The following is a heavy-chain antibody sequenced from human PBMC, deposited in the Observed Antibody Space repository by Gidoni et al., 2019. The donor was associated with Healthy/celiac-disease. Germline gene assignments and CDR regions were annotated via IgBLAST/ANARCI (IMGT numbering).Heavy chain of an antibody. J-gene: IGHJ6*02. V-gene: IGHV3-30*18. CDR1: GSTFCSYG. D-gene: IGHD6-13*01. CDR2: ISYDGSNK. CDR3: AKDQGNYYYYGMDV. Sequence: QVQLVESGAGVVQPGRPLRLSCAASGSTFCSYGMPWVRQAPGKGLEWVAVISYDGSNKYYADSVKGRFTISRDNSKNTLYLQMNSLRAEDTAVYYCAKDQGNYYYYGMDVWGQGTTVTVSS.